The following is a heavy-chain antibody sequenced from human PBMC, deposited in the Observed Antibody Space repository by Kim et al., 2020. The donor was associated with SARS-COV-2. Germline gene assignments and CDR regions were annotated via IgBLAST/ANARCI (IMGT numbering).Heavy chain of an antibody. CDR1: GGSFSGYY. J-gene: IGHJ6*02. Sequence: SETLSLTCAVYGGSFSGYYWSWIRQPPGKGLEWIGEINHSGSTNYNPSLKSRVTISVDTSKNQFSLKLSSVTAADTAVYYCARDGVRLYPSYYYGMDVWGQGTTVTVSS. V-gene: IGHV4-34*01. CDR2: INHSGST. D-gene: IGHD2-2*02. CDR3: ARDGVRLYPSYYYGMDV.